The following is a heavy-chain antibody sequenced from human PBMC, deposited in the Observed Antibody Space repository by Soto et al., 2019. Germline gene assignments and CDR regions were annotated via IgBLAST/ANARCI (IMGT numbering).Heavy chain of an antibody. V-gene: IGHV4-59*08. CDR2: IYYSGST. Sequence: SETLSLTCTVSGGSISSYYWSWIRQPPGKGLEWIGYIYYSGSTNYNPSLKSRVTISVDTSKNQFSLKLSSVTAADTAVYYCASLQYSSSWYDVYYFDYWGQGTLVTVSS. CDR1: GGSISSYY. D-gene: IGHD6-13*01. J-gene: IGHJ4*02. CDR3: ASLQYSSSWYDVYYFDY.